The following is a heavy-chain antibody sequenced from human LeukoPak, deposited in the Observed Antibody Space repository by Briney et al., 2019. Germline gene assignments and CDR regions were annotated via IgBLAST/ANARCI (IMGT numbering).Heavy chain of an antibody. CDR2: ISGSGGST. J-gene: IGHJ4*02. V-gene: IGHV3-23*01. CDR1: GFTFSSYA. D-gene: IGHD6-13*01. CDR3: AKDYSISWYGYFDC. Sequence: GGSLRLSCAASGFTFSSYAMSWVSQAPGKGLEWVSAISGSGGSTYYADSVKGWFTISRDNSKNTLYLQMSSLRAEDTAVYYCAKDYSISWYGYFDCWGQGTLVTVSS.